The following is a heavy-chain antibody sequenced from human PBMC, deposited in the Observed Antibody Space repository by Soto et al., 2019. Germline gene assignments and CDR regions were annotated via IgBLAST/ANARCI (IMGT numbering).Heavy chain of an antibody. CDR1: GGPISGYY. J-gene: IGHJ3*01. D-gene: IGHD1-1*01. V-gene: IGHV4-4*07. CDR2: IYSAGTT. Sequence: QVQLRESGPGLVKPSETLSLTCNVSGGPISGYYWNWVLQPAGKGLEWIGRIYSAGTTDLNPSLKSRVIMSVDTSSNQFSLKLLSVTAADTAVYYCAANWRGAYEGLFDLWGEGTTVTVSS. CDR3: AANWRGAYEGLFDL.